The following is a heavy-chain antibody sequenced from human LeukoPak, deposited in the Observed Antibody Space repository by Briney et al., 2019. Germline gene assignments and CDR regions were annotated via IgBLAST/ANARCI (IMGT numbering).Heavy chain of an antibody. V-gene: IGHV3-23*01. CDR3: NGYLDY. D-gene: IGHD3-22*01. CDR2: ISVSGGST. CDR1: AFTFSTYG. J-gene: IGHJ4*02. Sequence: GGSLRLSCVASAFTFSTYGMSWVRQAPGKGLEWVSGISVSGGSTYYADSVKGRFTISRDNSKNTLYLQMNSLRAEGTAIYYCNGYLDYWGQGTLVTVSS.